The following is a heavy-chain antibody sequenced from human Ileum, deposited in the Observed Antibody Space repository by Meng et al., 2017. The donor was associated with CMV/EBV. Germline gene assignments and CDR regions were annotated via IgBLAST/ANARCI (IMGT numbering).Heavy chain of an antibody. CDR1: GYSFTNYW. CDR2: IHPDDSHM. CDR3: GRLKNMGPRRNYYFGMDV. V-gene: IGHV5-51*01. Sequence: GGSLRLSCKASGYSFTNYWIGWVRQVPGKGLEWMGIIHPDDSHMRHSPSFQGRVTFSVDKSITTAYLEWNSLKTSDTAIYYCGRLKNMGPRRNYYFGMDVWGQGTTVTVSS. J-gene: IGHJ6*02. D-gene: IGHD5-24*01.